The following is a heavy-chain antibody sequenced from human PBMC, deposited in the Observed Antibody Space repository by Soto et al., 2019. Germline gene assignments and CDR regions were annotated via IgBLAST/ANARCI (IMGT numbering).Heavy chain of an antibody. J-gene: IGHJ5*02. D-gene: IGHD1-7*01. CDR1: GGSISNYY. V-gene: IGHV4-59*01. CDR3: ARDSNSNWFDP. CDR2: IHYSGST. Sequence: QVQLQESGPGLVKPSETLSLTCTVSGGSISNYYWTWIRQPPGKGLEWIGYIHYSGSTHYNPSLKSPVHISVDTSKNQFSLKLNSVTAADTAVYYCARDSNSNWFDPRGQRTLVTVSS.